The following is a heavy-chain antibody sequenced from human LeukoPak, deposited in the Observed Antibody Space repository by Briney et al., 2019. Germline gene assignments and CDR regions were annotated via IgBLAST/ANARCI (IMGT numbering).Heavy chain of an antibody. V-gene: IGHV3-23*01. Sequence: PGGSLRLSCAASGFTFSSYGMSWVRQPPGKGLEWVSTISGSGGSTYYADSVKGRFTISRENSKNTLYLQMNSLRAEDTAIYYCAKNYSSGWPYTFDIWGQGTMVTVSS. CDR2: ISGSGGST. CDR3: AKNYSSGWPYTFDI. D-gene: IGHD6-19*01. CDR1: GFTFSSYG. J-gene: IGHJ3*02.